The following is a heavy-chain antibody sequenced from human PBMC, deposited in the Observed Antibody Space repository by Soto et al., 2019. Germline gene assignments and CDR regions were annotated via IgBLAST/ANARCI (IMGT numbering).Heavy chain of an antibody. V-gene: IGHV3-7*04. CDR1: GFTFANYW. D-gene: IGHD4-17*01. J-gene: IGHJ4*02. CDR2: IKQDGSEK. Sequence: EVQLVESGGGLVQPGGSLRLSCAASGFTFANYWMTWVRQAPGKGLEWVANIKQDGSEKYYMDSVKGRFTISRDNANNSLFLQMNSLRAEDTAVFYCSRGLRWLDYWGQGTLVTVSS. CDR3: SRGLRWLDY.